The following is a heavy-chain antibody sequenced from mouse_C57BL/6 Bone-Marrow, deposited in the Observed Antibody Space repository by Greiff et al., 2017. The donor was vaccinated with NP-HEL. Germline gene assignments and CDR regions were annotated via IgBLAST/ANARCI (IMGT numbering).Heavy chain of an antibody. D-gene: IGHD1-1*01. CDR1: GYTFTDYE. CDR3: TRSPITTVVEEDWYFDV. J-gene: IGHJ1*03. Sequence: QVQLQQSGAELVRPGASVTLSCKASGYTFTDYEMHWVKQTPVHGLEWIGAIDPETGGTAYNQKFKGKAILTADKSSSTAYMELRSLTSEDSAVYYCTRSPITTVVEEDWYFDVWGTGTTVTVSS. V-gene: IGHV1-15*01. CDR2: IDPETGGT.